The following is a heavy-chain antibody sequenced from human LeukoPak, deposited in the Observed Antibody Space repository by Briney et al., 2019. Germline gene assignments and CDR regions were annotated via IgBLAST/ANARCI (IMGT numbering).Heavy chain of an antibody. J-gene: IGHJ4*02. Sequence: GASVKVSCKASGYTFTSYAMHWVRQAPGQRLEWMGWINAGNSNTKYSQKFQGRVTITRDTSASTAYMELSSLRSEDTAVYYCARDMDCSGGSCYSGLHYWGQGTLVTVSS. CDR1: GYTFTSYA. D-gene: IGHD2-15*01. V-gene: IGHV1-3*01. CDR2: INAGNSNT. CDR3: ARDMDCSGGSCYSGLHY.